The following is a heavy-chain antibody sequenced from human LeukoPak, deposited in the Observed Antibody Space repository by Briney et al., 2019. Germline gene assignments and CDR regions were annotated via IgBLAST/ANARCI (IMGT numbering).Heavy chain of an antibody. Sequence: SETLSLTCTVSGGSISSYCWSWIRQPPGKGLEWIGYIYYSGSTNYNPSLKSRVTMSADTSKNQFSLKLSSVTAADTAVYYCARYSSEEPYHFDYWGQGTLVTVSS. CDR3: ARYSSEEPYHFDY. CDR1: GGSISSYC. V-gene: IGHV4-59*01. D-gene: IGHD4-11*01. CDR2: IYYSGST. J-gene: IGHJ4*02.